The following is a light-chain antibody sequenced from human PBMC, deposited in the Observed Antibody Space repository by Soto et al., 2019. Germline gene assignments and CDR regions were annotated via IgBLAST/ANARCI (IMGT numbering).Light chain of an antibody. Sequence: NFMLTQPHSVSESPGKTVTISCTRSSGSIASNYVQWYQQRPGSAPTTVIYEDNHRPSGVPDRFSGSIDSSSNSASLTISRLKTEDEADYYCHSYDSSNVVFGGGTKLTVL. CDR2: EDN. CDR3: HSYDSSNVV. CDR1: SGSIASNY. V-gene: IGLV6-57*04. J-gene: IGLJ2*01.